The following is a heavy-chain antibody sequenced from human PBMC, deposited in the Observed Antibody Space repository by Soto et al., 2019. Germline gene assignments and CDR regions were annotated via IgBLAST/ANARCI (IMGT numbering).Heavy chain of an antibody. D-gene: IGHD5-12*01. Sequence: QEQLVESGGGVVQAGRSLRLSCGASGFTFNFFGMHWVRQAPGKGLEWVAVISYDGSEKYYADSVKGRFTMSRDNSKNMVYLEMSSLRPEDTSVYYCAKERRYSFDAFDIWGHGTMVTVSS. CDR2: ISYDGSEK. J-gene: IGHJ3*02. CDR1: GFTFNFFG. CDR3: AKERRYSFDAFDI. V-gene: IGHV3-30*18.